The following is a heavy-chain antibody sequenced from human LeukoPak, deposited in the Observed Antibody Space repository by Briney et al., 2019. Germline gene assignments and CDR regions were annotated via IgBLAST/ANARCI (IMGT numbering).Heavy chain of an antibody. CDR2: IYDSGST. D-gene: IGHD3-3*01. V-gene: IGHV4-61*02. J-gene: IGHJ5*01. Sequence: SETLSLTCSVSVGSISSDSSYCSCTRQPAGKGLGLIGCIYDSGSTNYNPALDTLLTKSFHPSKNQFTLKLSSVPAADTAVSYCARALRDFGNWFDSWGQGTLVTVSS. CDR1: VGSISSDSSY. CDR3: ARALRDFGNWFDS.